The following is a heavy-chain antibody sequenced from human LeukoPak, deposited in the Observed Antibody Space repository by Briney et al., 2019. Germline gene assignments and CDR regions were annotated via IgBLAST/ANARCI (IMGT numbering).Heavy chain of an antibody. CDR3: ARRNPVAGYFDY. Sequence: SETLSLTCGVSGGSISRSSYYWGWIRQHPGKGLEWIGYISYSGSTYSNPSLKSRVTVSEDTSKNQFSLKLSSVTAADTAVYYCARRNPVAGYFDYWGQGTLVTVSS. D-gene: IGHD6-19*01. V-gene: IGHV4-31*11. J-gene: IGHJ4*02. CDR2: ISYSGST. CDR1: GGSISRSSYY.